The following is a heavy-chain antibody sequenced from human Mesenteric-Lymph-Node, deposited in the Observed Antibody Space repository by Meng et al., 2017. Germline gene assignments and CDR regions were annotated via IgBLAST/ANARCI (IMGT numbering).Heavy chain of an antibody. V-gene: IGHV4-4*02. CDR3: GRDQGRQLINH. CDR1: GDSISSDIW. CDR2: VYHRGDT. J-gene: IGHJ4*02. Sequence: QLQLQESGPGLVKPSGTLSLTCTVSGDSISSDIWWSWVRQPPGKGLEWIGEVYHRGDTNYNPSLKSRVVISVDRSKNQFSLNLSSVTAADTAVYYCGRDQGRQLINHWGQGTLVNVSS. D-gene: IGHD1-1*01.